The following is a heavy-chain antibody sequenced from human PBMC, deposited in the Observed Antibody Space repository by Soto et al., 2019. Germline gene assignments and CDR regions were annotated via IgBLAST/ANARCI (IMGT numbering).Heavy chain of an antibody. J-gene: IGHJ4*02. V-gene: IGHV3-9*01. D-gene: IGHD6-19*01. CDR1: GFTFDDYA. Sequence: GGSLRLSCAASGFTFDDYAMHWVRQAPGKGLEWVSGISWNSGSIDYADSVKGRFTISRDNAKNSLYLQMNSLRGEDTALYYCVRGSSGWYYWGQGTLVTVSS. CDR3: VRGSSGWYY. CDR2: ISWNSGSI.